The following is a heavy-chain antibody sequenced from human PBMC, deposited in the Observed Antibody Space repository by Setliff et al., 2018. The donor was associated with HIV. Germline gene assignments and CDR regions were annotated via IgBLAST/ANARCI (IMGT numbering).Heavy chain of an antibody. J-gene: IGHJ3*01. CDR1: GYSFTTYW. Sequence: SLKISCKGSGYSFTTYWIGWVRQMPGKGLEWMGIIYPYDSDTRYNPSFQGHVTSSADKSISTAYVQWSGLKASDTAIYYCARRPYYDSWSGHQAFDVWGQGTMVTVS. V-gene: IGHV5-51*01. CDR3: ARRPYYDSWSGHQAFDV. CDR2: IYPYDSDT. D-gene: IGHD3-3*01.